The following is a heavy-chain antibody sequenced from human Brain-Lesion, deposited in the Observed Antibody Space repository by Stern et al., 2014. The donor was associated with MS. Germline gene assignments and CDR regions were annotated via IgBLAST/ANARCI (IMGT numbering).Heavy chain of an antibody. CDR2: IYHNGGT. J-gene: IGHJ3*02. CDR3: ARELPDLNAFDI. Sequence: QVQLVESGPGLVKPSGTLSLTCDVSGGSISSSNWRSWVRPSPGKGLEWIGEIYHNGGTKYSPSFENRVIISMGKAKHQFSLKVSYVTAADTAVYYCARELPDLNAFDIWGQGTMVTVSS. CDR1: GGSISSSNW. V-gene: IGHV4-4*02. D-gene: IGHD1-14*01.